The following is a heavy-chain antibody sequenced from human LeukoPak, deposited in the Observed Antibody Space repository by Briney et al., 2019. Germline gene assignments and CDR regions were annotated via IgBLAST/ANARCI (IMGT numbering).Heavy chain of an antibody. CDR3: ARVNYDFWSGYLLDY. CDR1: GGSISSYY. CDR2: IYYSGST. V-gene: IGHV4-59*01. D-gene: IGHD3-3*01. Sequence: PSETLSLTCTVSGGSISSYYWSWIRQPPGKGLEWIGYIYYSGSTNYNPSLKSRVTISVDTSKNQFSLKLSSVTAADTAVYYCARVNYDFWSGYLLDYWGQGTLVTVSP. J-gene: IGHJ4*02.